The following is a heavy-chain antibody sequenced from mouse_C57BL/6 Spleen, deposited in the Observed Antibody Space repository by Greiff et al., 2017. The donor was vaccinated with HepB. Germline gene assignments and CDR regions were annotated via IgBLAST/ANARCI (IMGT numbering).Heavy chain of an antibody. J-gene: IGHJ1*03. CDR2: INPNNGGT. CDR1: GYTFTDYN. CDR3: AREPYYGSRNWYFDV. V-gene: IGHV1-22*01. Sequence: VQLQQSGPELVKPGASVKMSCKASGYTFTDYNMHWVKQSHGKSLEWIGYINPNNGGTSYNQKFKGKATLTVNKSSSTAYMELRSLTSEDSAVYYCAREPYYGSRNWYFDVWGTGTTVTVSS. D-gene: IGHD1-1*01.